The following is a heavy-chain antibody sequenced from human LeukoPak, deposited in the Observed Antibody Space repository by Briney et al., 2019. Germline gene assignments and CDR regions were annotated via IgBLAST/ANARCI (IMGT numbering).Heavy chain of an antibody. V-gene: IGHV4-38-2*02. D-gene: IGHD5-18*01. CDR2: IYYSGST. Sequence: PSETLSLTCTVSGYSISSGYYWGWIRQPPGKGLEWIGSIYYSGSTYYNPSLKSRVTMSVDTSKNQFSLKLSSVTAADTAVYYCARDGYSYGYGLDYWGQGTLVTVSS. CDR3: ARDGYSYGYGLDY. CDR1: GYSISSGYY. J-gene: IGHJ4*02.